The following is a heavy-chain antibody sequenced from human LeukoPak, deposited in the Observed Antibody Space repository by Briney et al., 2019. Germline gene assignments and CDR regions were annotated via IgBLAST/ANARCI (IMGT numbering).Heavy chain of an antibody. CDR3: AIRLATSGLATATTWFDP. Sequence: PSETLSLTCAVYGESFDGFYWNWIRQSPGKGLEWIGEINYSGMSDYNPALKSRVAISADSSKRQFSLDLTSVTAADTAVYYCAIRLATSGLATATTWFDPWGQGTLVSVSS. CDR1: GESFDGFY. V-gene: IGHV4-34*01. J-gene: IGHJ5*02. D-gene: IGHD3-9*01. CDR2: INYSGMS.